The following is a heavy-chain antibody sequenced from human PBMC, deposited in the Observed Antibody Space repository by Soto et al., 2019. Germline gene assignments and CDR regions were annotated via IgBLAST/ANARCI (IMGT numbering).Heavy chain of an antibody. V-gene: IGHV3-23*01. Sequence: EVQLFESGGGLGQPGGSLRLSCAASGFSFSSYAMTWVRQAPGRGLEWVSAISGSGSPTYYAASVKGRFTISRANSKNTLYLQMNSLRADDTAVYYCARDMSGVTYNYYYGMDVWGQGSTVTVSS. D-gene: IGHD3-10*02. CDR2: ISGSGSPT. CDR1: GFSFSSYA. J-gene: IGHJ6*02. CDR3: ARDMSGVTYNYYYGMDV.